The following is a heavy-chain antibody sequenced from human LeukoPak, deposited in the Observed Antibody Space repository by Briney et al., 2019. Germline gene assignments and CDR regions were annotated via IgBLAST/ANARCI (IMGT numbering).Heavy chain of an antibody. CDR3: ATDYSNFYGMDV. V-gene: IGHV4-59*01. CDR2: IQNSAGT. J-gene: IGHJ6*02. Sequence: PSETLSLTCAVYGGSFSGYYWSWIRQPPGKGLEWIGYIQNSAGTNYNPSLESRVTISVDSSKDQFSLRLSSVTAADTAVYYCATDYSNFYGMDVWGQGTTVTVSS. CDR1: GGSFSGYY. D-gene: IGHD4-11*01.